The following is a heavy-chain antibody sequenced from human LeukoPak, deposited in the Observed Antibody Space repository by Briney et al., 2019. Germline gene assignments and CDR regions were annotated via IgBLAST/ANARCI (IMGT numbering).Heavy chain of an antibody. J-gene: IGHJ3*02. CDR3: ASFFRSTDAFDI. CDR1: GGTFSSYA. D-gene: IGHD2-2*01. CDR2: IIPILGIA. V-gene: IGHV1-69*04. Sequence: SVKVSCKASGGTFSSYAISWVRQAPGQGLEWMGRIIPILGIANYAQKFQGRVTITADKSTSTAYMELSSLRSEDTAVYCCASFFRSTDAFDIWGQGTMVTVSS.